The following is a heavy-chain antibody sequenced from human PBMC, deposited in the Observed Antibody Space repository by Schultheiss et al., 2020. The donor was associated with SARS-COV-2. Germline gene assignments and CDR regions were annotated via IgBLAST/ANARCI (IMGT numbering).Heavy chain of an antibody. CDR1: GFTFSSYA. CDR2: ISGSGGST. Sequence: GGSLRLSCAASGFTFSSYAMSWVRQAPGKGLEWVSAISGSGGSTYYADSVKGRFTISRDNAKNSLYLQMNSLRAEDTAVYYCARDSGYDFWSGYSYYYYYYGMDVWGQGTTVTVSS. V-gene: IGHV3-23*01. D-gene: IGHD3-3*01. J-gene: IGHJ6*02. CDR3: ARDSGYDFWSGYSYYYYYYGMDV.